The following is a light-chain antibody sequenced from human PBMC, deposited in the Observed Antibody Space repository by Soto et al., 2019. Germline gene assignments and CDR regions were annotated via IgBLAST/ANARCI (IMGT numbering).Light chain of an antibody. CDR1: QGISNY. J-gene: IGKJ5*01. CDR2: AAS. Sequence: DIQMTQSPSSLSASVGDIVTITCRASQGISNYLAWYQQKPGKVPKLLIYAASALQSGVPSRFSGSVSGTDFTLTITSLQPEDFVTYYCQQFNNFGQGTRLEIK. V-gene: IGKV1-16*01. CDR3: QQFNN.